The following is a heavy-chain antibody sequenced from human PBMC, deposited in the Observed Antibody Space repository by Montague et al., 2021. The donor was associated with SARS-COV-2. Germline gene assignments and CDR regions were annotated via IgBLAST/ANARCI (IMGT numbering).Heavy chain of an antibody. Sequence: SETLSLTCTVSGDSISSSSYNWGWIRQPPGKGLEWIGSVHYSGRPYYNPSLKNRVTIYVDTSKNQLSLKLSSVIAADTAVYYCTRHVHMTWPEPSPGFDXWGQGTLVTVSS. CDR2: VHYSGRP. CDR1: GDSISSSSYN. V-gene: IGHV4-39*01. D-gene: IGHD1-1*01. CDR3: TRHVHMTWPEPSPGFDX. J-gene: IGHJ4*02.